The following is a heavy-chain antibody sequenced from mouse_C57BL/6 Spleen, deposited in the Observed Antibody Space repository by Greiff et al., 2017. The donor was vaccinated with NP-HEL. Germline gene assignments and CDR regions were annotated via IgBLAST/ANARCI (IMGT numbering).Heavy chain of an antibody. CDR3: TIPRTVVSY. CDR2: IDPENGDT. CDR1: GFNIKDDY. V-gene: IGHV14-4*01. Sequence: EVKLVESGAELVRPGASVKLSCTASGFNIKDDYMHWVKQRPEQGLEWIGWIDPENGDTEYASKFQGKATITADTSSNTAYLQLSSLTSEDTAVYYCTIPRTVVSYWGQGTTLTVSS. J-gene: IGHJ2*01. D-gene: IGHD1-1*01.